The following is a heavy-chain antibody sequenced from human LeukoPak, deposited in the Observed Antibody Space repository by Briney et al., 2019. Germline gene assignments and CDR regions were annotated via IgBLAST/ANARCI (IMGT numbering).Heavy chain of an antibody. CDR1: GYSFTGHY. J-gene: IGHJ4*02. CDR2: INPKSGGT. CDR3: ARDMSSGGLDY. D-gene: IGHD4-23*01. Sequence: ASVKVSCKASGYSFTGHYMHWVRQAPGQGLEWMGWINPKSGGTNYAQKFQGRVTMTRDTSISTAYMDMSSLRSDDTAAYYCARDMSSGGLDYWGQGTLVTVSS. V-gene: IGHV1-2*02.